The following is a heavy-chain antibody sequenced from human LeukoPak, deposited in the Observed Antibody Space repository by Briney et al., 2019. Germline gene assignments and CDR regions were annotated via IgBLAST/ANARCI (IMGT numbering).Heavy chain of an antibody. CDR3: AHSISIFGVVIIVNWFDP. CDR1: GISLSTRGVG. V-gene: IGHV2-5*02. CDR2: LSWDDDK. D-gene: IGHD3-3*01. J-gene: IGHJ5*02. Sequence: SGPTLVKPTQTLTLTCTFSGISLSTRGVGVGWIRQPPVKALEWLATLSWDDDKRYSPSLKSRLTITKDTSKNQVVLTMTNMDPVDTATYYCAHSISIFGVVIIVNWFDPWGQGTLVTVSS.